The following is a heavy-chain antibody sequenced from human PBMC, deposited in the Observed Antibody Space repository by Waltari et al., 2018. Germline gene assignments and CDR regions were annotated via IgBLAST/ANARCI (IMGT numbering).Heavy chain of an antibody. J-gene: IGHJ4*02. D-gene: IGHD6-13*01. CDR2: INSDGSST. V-gene: IGHV3-74*01. CDR3: ARKAIRGIAFDY. CDR1: GFTFSSYW. Sequence: EVQLVESGGGLVQPGGSLRLSCAASGFTFSSYWMHWVRQAPGKGLVWVSRINSDGSSTSYADSVKGRFTITRDNAKNTLYLQMNSLRAEDTAVYYCARKAIRGIAFDYWGQGTLVTVSS.